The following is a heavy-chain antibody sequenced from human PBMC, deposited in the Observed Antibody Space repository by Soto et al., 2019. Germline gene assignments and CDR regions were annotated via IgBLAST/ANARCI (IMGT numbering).Heavy chain of an antibody. Sequence: GGSLRLSCAASGFTFSSYAMHWVRQAPGKGLEWVSRINNDGSRTSYADSVKGRFTISRDNAKNTLYLQMNSLRAEDTAVYYCARVYPEGIAVVWMDVWGQGTTVTVSS. V-gene: IGHV3-74*01. CDR2: INNDGSRT. J-gene: IGHJ6*02. CDR3: ARVYPEGIAVVWMDV. CDR1: GFTFSSYA. D-gene: IGHD6-19*01.